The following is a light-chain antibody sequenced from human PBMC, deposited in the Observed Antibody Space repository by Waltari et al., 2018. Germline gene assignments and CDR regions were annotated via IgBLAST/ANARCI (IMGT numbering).Light chain of an antibody. Sequence: QSALTQPASVSGSPGQSITISCTGTSSGVGSYNLVSWYQQHPGKAPKLMIYEGSKRPSGVSNRFSGSKAGNTAALTISGLQAEDEADYYCCSDAGVVFGGGTKLTI. V-gene: IGLV2-23*01. CDR2: EGS. J-gene: IGLJ2*01. CDR3: CSDAGVV. CDR1: SSGVGSYNL.